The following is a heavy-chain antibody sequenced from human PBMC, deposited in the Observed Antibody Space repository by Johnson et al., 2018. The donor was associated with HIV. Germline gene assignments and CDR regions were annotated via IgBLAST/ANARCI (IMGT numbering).Heavy chain of an antibody. V-gene: IGHV3-48*02. D-gene: IGHD4-17*01. CDR3: ARRTVTALFDI. Sequence: VQLVESGGGVVQPGGSLRLSCAASGFTFNNYGMHWVRQAPGTGLEWLSFISSSGDIIRYADSVKGRFTISRDNAKNSLNLQIRSLRDEDTAVYYCARRTVTALFDIWGHGTLVTVSS. CDR1: GFTFNNYG. J-gene: IGHJ3*02. CDR2: ISSSGDII.